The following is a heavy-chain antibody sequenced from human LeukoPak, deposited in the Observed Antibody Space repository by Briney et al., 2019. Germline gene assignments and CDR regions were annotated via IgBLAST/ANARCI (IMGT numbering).Heavy chain of an antibody. CDR1: GGTFSSYA. V-gene: IGHV1-69*13. D-gene: IGHD3-22*01. Sequence: SVKVSCKASGGTFSSYAISWVRQAPGQGLEWMGGIIPIFGTANYAQKFQGRVTITADESTSTAYMELSSLRSEDTAVYYCARPAGHYYDSSGYLDYWGQGTLVTVSS. CDR3: ARPAGHYYDSSGYLDY. J-gene: IGHJ4*02. CDR2: IIPIFGTA.